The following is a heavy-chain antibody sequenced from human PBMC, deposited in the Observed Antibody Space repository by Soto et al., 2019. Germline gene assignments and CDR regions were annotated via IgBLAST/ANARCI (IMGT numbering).Heavy chain of an antibody. CDR2: IWYDGSNK. CDR3: ARGTAEDYYGMDV. J-gene: IGHJ6*02. V-gene: IGHV3-33*01. D-gene: IGHD5-18*01. Sequence: SLRRSXAESGVTFSSYGMHWVRQAPGKGLEWVAVIWYDGSNKYYADSVKGRFTISRDNSKNTLYLQMNSLRAEDTAVYYCARGTAEDYYGMDVWGQGTTVTVSS. CDR1: GVTFSSYG.